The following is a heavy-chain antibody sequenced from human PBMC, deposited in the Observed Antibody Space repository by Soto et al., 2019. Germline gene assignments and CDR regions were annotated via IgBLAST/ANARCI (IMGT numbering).Heavy chain of an antibody. D-gene: IGHD1-26*01. V-gene: IGHV4-59*01. CDR1: GGSISSYY. CDR3: ARAWGFYFDY. J-gene: IGHJ4*02. Sequence: QVQLQESGPGLVKPSETLSLTCTVSGGSISSYYWSWIRQPPGKGLELIGYIYYSGSTNYNPSLQSRVTISGDTSKNQFSLKLSSVTAADPAVYYCARAWGFYFDYWGQGTLVTVSS. CDR2: IYYSGST.